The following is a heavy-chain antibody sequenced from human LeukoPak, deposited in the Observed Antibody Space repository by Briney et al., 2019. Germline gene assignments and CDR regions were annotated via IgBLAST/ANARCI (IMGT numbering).Heavy chain of an antibody. Sequence: PSETLSLTCSVPSYSINYYYWNWIRQPPGKELEWIAYTHYTGNTKSNPSLKSRVTTSVDTSKSQFSLKLSSVTAADTAVYYCAKWSSTLKAFDFWGQGILAIVSS. V-gene: IGHV4-59*08. J-gene: IGHJ4*02. CDR3: AKWSSTLKAFDF. CDR2: THYTGNT. CDR1: SYSINYYY. D-gene: IGHD2-8*01.